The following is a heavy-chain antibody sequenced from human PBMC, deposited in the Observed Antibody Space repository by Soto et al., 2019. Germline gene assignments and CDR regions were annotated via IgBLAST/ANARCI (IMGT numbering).Heavy chain of an antibody. D-gene: IGHD6-6*01. CDR3: PRGSSIAGLYYGMDV. V-gene: IGHV4-31*03. CDR2: NYYSGIT. CDR1: GGSISSGGYY. Sequence: SETLSLTCTVSGGSISSGGYYWTWIRQHPGKGLEWIGYNYYSGITYYNPSLKSRVTISLDTSKNQFSLKLSSVTAADTAVYYCPRGSSIAGLYYGMDVWGQGTTVTVSS. J-gene: IGHJ6*02.